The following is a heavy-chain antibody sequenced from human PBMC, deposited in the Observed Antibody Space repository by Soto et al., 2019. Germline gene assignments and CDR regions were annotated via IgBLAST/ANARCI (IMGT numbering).Heavy chain of an antibody. Sequence: QVRLVESGGGVVRPGGSLRLSCAASGFSFSNHGMHWVRQAPGKGLEWVAAIWSDASNKYYADSGKGRFTISRDNSKNTLYLQMNTLRAEDTAVYYCATDGFNKPGYYYGMGVWGQGTTVTVSS. D-gene: IGHD6-25*01. CDR2: IWSDASNK. V-gene: IGHV3-33*03. CDR1: GFSFSNHG. CDR3: ATDGFNKPGYYYGMGV. J-gene: IGHJ6*02.